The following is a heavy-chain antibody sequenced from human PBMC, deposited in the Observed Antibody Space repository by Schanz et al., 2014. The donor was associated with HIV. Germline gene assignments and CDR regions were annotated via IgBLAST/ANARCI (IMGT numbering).Heavy chain of an antibody. CDR2: IWNDGSNT. D-gene: IGHD3-16*01. J-gene: IGHJ3*01. Sequence: QVQQVESGGGVVQPGRSLRLSCAASGFTFNSYGMHWVRQAPGKGLEWVAVIWNDGSNTFYADSVKGRFTISRDNSKKTVFLQMNNLRAEDTAVYYCAIRTPMISFGAFDVWGLGTMVSVSS. CDR1: GFTFNSYG. CDR3: AIRTPMISFGAFDV. V-gene: IGHV3-33*01.